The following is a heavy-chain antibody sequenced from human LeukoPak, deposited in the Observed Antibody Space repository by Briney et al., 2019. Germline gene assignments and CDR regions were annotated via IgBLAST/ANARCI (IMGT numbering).Heavy chain of an antibody. V-gene: IGHV1-18*01. CDR1: GYTFTSYG. CDR3: ALVSQGTSPSPGDY. J-gene: IGHJ4*02. CDR2: ISAYNGNT. Sequence: GASVKVSCKASGYTFTSYGISWVRQAPGQGLEWMGWISAYNGNTNYAQKLQGRVTMTTDTSTSTAYMELRSLRSDDTAVYYCALVSQGTSPSPGDYWGQGTLVTVSS. D-gene: IGHD2-2*01.